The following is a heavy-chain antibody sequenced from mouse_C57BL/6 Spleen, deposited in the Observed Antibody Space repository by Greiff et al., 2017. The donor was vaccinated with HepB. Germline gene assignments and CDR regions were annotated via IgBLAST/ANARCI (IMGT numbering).Heavy chain of an antibody. V-gene: IGHV1-59*01. J-gene: IGHJ2*01. D-gene: IGHD2-1*01. CDR2: IDPSDSYT. Sequence: QVQLQQPGAELVRPGTSVKLSCKASGYTFTSYWMHWVKPRPGQGLEWIGVIDPSDSYTNYYQKFKGKATLTVDTSSSTAYMQLSSLTSEDSAVYYCARGGVYYGNYNFDYWGQGTTLTVSS. CDR3: ARGGVYYGNYNFDY. CDR1: GYTFTSYW.